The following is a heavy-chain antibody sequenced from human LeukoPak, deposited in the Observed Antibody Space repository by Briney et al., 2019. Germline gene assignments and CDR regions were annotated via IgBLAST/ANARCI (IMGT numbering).Heavy chain of an antibody. CDR2: IWYDGSDK. V-gene: IGHV3-33*08. Sequence: GGSLRLSCAASGFTFSDYYMSWVRQAPGKGLEWVAVIWYDGSDKYYADSVKGRFTISRDNSKNTLYLQMSSLRAEDTAVYYCSIYDSSGSFAYWGQGTLVTVSS. CDR1: GFTFSDYY. CDR3: SIYDSSGSFAY. D-gene: IGHD3-22*01. J-gene: IGHJ4*02.